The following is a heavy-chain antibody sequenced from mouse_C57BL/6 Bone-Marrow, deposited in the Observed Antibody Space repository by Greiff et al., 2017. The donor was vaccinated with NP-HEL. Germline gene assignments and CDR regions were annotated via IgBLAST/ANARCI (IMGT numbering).Heavy chain of an antibody. CDR1: GYTFTSYG. CDR3: ASPYYYGSSYWAMDY. Sequence: VQLQQSGAELARPGASVKLSCKASGYTFTSYGISWVKQRTGQGLEWIGEIYPRSGNTYYNEKFKGKATLTADKSSSTAYMELRSLTSEDSAVYFCASPYYYGSSYWAMDYWGQGTSVTVSS. V-gene: IGHV1-81*01. J-gene: IGHJ4*01. D-gene: IGHD1-1*01. CDR2: IYPRSGNT.